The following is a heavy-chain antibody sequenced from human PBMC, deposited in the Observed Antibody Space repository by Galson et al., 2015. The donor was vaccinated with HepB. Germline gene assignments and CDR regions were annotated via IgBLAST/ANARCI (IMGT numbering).Heavy chain of an antibody. V-gene: IGHV6-1*01. CDR1: GDSVSSNSAA. Sequence: ISGDSVSSNSAAWNWIRQSPSRGLEWLGRTYYRSKWYNDYAVSVKSRITINPDTSKNQFSLQLNSVTPEDTAVYYCASSSSWSVYFDYWGQGTLVTVSS. D-gene: IGHD6-13*01. CDR3: ASSSSWSVYFDY. CDR2: TYYRSKWYN. J-gene: IGHJ4*02.